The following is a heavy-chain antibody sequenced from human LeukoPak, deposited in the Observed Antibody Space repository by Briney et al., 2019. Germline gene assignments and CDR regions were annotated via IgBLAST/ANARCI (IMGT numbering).Heavy chain of an antibody. CDR2: VFTSGSTNWST. CDR3: AYWSPTDLRWNDPFDI. CDR1: GGSISSYY. D-gene: IGHD3-3*01. Sequence: SETLSLTCTVSGGSISSYYWSWIRQPAGKGLEWIGRVFTSGSTNWSTNYNPSLKSRVTISVDTSKNQFSLRLTSVTAADTAVYYCAYWSPTDLRWNDPFDIWGQGTMVIVSS. J-gene: IGHJ3*02. V-gene: IGHV4-4*07.